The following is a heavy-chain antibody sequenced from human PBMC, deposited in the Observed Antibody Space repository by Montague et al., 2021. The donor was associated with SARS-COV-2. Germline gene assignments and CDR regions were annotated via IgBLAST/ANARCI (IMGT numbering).Heavy chain of an antibody. D-gene: IGHD4-11*01. V-gene: IGHV3-23*01. CDR1: GFTFSSYA. CDR3: AKDTGRRNYFDY. Sequence: SRRLSLSASGFTFSSYAMSWVRQAPGKGLEWVSAISGSGGNTYYADSVKGRFTISRDNSKNTLYVQMNRLRAEDTAVYYCAKDTGRRNYFDYWGQGTLVTVSS. J-gene: IGHJ4*02. CDR2: ISGSGGNT.